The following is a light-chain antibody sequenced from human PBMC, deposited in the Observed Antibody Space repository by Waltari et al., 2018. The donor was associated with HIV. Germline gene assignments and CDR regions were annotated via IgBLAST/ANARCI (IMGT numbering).Light chain of an antibody. V-gene: IGKV2-28*01. Sequence: IEMTQIPLSLPVNPGGPDSISCTSTQSLLHSTEYTDLNWFLQKPGQSSRLLIYLGSNRASGVPDRFSGGGSGTNVTLKIRRVEADDVGGYYCMQGLQTPFTLGPGTKVDI. CDR1: QSLLHSTEYTD. CDR2: LGS. CDR3: MQGLQTPFT. J-gene: IGKJ3*01.